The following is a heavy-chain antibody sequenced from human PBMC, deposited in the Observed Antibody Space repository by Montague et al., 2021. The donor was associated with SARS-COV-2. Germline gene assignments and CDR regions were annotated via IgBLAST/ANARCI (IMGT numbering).Heavy chain of an antibody. CDR1: GFTFSNSA. J-gene: IGHJ5*02. D-gene: IGHD3-3*01. CDR3: AKDSYYDFWSGYSPGENWFDP. V-gene: IGHV3-9*01. CDR2: ISWNSGSI. Sequence: SLRLSCAASGFTFSNSAMNWVRQAPGKGLEWVSGISWNSGSIGYSDSVKGLFTISRDNAKNSLYLQMNSLRAEDTALYYCAKDSYYDFWSGYSPGENWFDPWGQGTLVTVSS.